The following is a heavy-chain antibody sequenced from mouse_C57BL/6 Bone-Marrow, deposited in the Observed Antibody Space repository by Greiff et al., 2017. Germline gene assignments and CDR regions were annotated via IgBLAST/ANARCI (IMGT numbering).Heavy chain of an antibody. Sequence: EVKLMESGEGLVKPGGSLKLSCAASGFTFSSYAMSWVRQTPEKRLAWVAYISSGGDYIYYADTVKGRFTISRDNARNTLYLQMSRLKSEDTAMYYCTRDQPLDSSGPYYFDYWGQGTTLTVSS. CDR3: TRDQPLDSSGPYYFDY. J-gene: IGHJ2*01. V-gene: IGHV5-9-1*02. CDR1: GFTFSSYA. CDR2: ISSGGDYI. D-gene: IGHD3-2*02.